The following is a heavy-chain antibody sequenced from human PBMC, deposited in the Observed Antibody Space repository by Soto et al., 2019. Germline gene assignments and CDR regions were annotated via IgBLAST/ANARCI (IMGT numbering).Heavy chain of an antibody. CDR1: GFTFSSYW. CDR3: ARVYSSGWWMMGAFDI. Sequence: EVQLVESGGGLVQPGGSLRLSCAAYGFTFSSYWMHWVRQAPGKGLVWVSRINSDGSSTSYADSVKGRFTISRDNAKNTLYLQMNSLRAEDTAVYYCARVYSSGWWMMGAFDIWGQGTMVTVSS. J-gene: IGHJ3*02. D-gene: IGHD6-19*01. V-gene: IGHV3-74*01. CDR2: INSDGSST.